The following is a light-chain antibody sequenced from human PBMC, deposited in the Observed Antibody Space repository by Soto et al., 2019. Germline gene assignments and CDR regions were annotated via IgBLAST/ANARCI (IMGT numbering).Light chain of an antibody. CDR3: QHLNGYPQT. J-gene: IGKJ4*01. V-gene: IGKV1-9*01. Sequence: IQLTQSPSSLSASVGDRVTITCRASQGISSYLVWYQQKPGKAPKLLIYAASTLQSGVPSRFSGSGSGTDFPLTISSLQPEDFATYYCQHLNGYPQTFGGGTKVEIK. CDR1: QGISSY. CDR2: AAS.